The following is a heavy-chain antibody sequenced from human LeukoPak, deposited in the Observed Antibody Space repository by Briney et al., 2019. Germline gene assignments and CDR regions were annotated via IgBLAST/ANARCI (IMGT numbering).Heavy chain of an antibody. J-gene: IGHJ4*02. CDR2: IDPNSGDT. CDR3: XXXXXYILPGYYILE. Sequence: ASVKVSCKASGYTFTGYYMHWLRQAPGQGLEWMGWIDPNSGDTNYAQKFQGRVTMTRDTSISTAYMELSRLRSDDTAVYYCXXXXXYILPGYYILEWGQGTLVTVSS. CDR1: GYTFTGYY. V-gene: IGHV1-2*02. D-gene: IGHD3-9*01.